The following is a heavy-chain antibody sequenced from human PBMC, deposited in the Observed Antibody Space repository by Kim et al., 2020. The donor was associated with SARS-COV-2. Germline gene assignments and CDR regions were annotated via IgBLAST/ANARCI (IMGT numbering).Heavy chain of an antibody. Sequence: GGSLRLSCAASGFTFSRFGMHWVRQAPGKGLEWVAFISKDGMNEKYADSVKGRFTISRDSAESTLSLEMTSLRRGDTAVYYCVRDVWAGVEMDWYF. D-gene: IGHD1-26*01. V-gene: IGHV3-30*04. CDR3: VRDVWAGVEMDWYF. J-gene: IGHJ2*01. CDR2: ISKDGMNE. CDR1: GFTFSRFG.